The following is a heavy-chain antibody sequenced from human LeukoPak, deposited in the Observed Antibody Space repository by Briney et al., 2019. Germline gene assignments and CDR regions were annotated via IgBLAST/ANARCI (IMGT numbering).Heavy chain of an antibody. CDR2: IKQDGSQF. CDR3: ARNRNYPDGGSSFDFDY. J-gene: IGHJ4*02. Sequence: GGSLRLSCAASGFILSSYWMAGVPQAPGKGLEWVANIKQDGSQFNYMDSVKGQFTISRDSAKTSLYLQMNSLRDEDTAIYFCARNRNYPDGGSSFDFDYWGQGTLATVSS. CDR1: GFILSSYW. D-gene: IGHD4-23*01. V-gene: IGHV3-7*01.